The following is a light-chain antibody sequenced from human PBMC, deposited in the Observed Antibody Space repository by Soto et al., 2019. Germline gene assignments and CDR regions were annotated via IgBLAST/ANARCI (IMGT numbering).Light chain of an antibody. CDR1: QSISSY. J-gene: IGKJ2*01. Sequence: DIQMTQSPSSLSPSVGDRVTITCRASQSISSYLNWYQQTPGKAPKLLIYAASSLQTGVPSRFSGSVSGTDFTLTISSLQPEDFATYYCQQSYDTPYTFGQGTKLEIK. V-gene: IGKV1-39*01. CDR3: QQSYDTPYT. CDR2: AAS.